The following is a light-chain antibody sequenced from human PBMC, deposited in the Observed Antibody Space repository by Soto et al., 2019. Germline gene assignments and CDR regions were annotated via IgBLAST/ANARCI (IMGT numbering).Light chain of an antibody. CDR3: QQSLGIPYT. J-gene: IGKJ2*01. CDR2: AAS. Sequence: DIQMTQSPSSMSASVGDRVTITCRASQSITGYLNWYQQKPGKAPKLLIYAASSLQSGVPSRFSGSGSGTDFPLIISSLQRDDFATYFCQQSLGIPYTFGQGTRLETK. CDR1: QSITGY. V-gene: IGKV1-39*01.